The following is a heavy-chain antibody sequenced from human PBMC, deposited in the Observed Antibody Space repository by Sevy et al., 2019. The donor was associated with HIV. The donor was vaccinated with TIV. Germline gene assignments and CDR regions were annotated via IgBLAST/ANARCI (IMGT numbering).Heavy chain of an antibody. CDR3: ARAPRQDFWGGPIGGYYFDY. J-gene: IGHJ4*02. V-gene: IGHV4-31*03. D-gene: IGHD3-3*01. CDR1: GGSISSGGYY. CDR2: IYYSGST. Sequence: SETLSLTCTVSGGSISSGGYYWSWIRQHPGKGLEWIGYIYYSGSTYYNPSLKSRVTISVDTSKNQLSLKLGSVTAADTAAYYCARAPRQDFWGGPIGGYYFDYWGQGTLVTVSS.